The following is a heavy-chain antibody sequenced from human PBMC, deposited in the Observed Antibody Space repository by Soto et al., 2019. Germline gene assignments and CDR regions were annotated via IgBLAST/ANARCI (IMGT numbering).Heavy chain of an antibody. CDR1: GDTFSSYA. Sequence: QVQLVQSGAEVKKPGSSVKVSCKASGDTFSSYAINWVRQAPGQGLEWMGGIIPMFGTANYAQKFKGRVTITAGESKSTVYMELSSLRSEGTAVYYCARVGPAHYYDSSGYYSPLDYWGQGTLVTVSS. J-gene: IGHJ4*02. D-gene: IGHD3-22*01. CDR2: IIPMFGTA. CDR3: ARVGPAHYYDSSGYYSPLDY. V-gene: IGHV1-69*01.